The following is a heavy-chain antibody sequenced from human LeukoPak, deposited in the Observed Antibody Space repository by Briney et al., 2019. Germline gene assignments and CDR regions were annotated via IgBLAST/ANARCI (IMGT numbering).Heavy chain of an antibody. CDR3: ARADRGILGGAPFDY. CDR1: GYTFTSYG. Sequence: KVSCKASGYTFTSYGISWVRQMPGKGLEWMGIIYPGDSDTRYSPSFQGQVTISADKSISTAYLQWSSLKASDTAMYYCARADRGILGGAPFDYWGQGTPVTVSS. D-gene: IGHD3-16*01. V-gene: IGHV5-51*01. J-gene: IGHJ4*02. CDR2: IYPGDSDT.